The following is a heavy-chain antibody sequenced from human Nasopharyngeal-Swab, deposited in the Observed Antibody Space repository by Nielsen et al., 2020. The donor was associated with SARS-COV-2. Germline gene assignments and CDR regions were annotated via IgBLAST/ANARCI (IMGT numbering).Heavy chain of an antibody. CDR2: INPSGGST. J-gene: IGHJ3*02. Sequence: ASVKVSCKASGYTFTSYYMHWVRQAPGQGLEWMGIINPSGGSTSYAQKFQGRVTMTRDTSTSTVYMELSSLRSEDTAVYYCAREGCSSTSCYVVNDAFDIWGQGTMVTVS. CDR3: AREGCSSTSCYVVNDAFDI. CDR1: GYTFTSYY. D-gene: IGHD2-2*01. V-gene: IGHV1-46*01.